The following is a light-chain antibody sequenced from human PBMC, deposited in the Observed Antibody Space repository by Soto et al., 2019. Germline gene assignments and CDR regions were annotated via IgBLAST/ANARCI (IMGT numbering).Light chain of an antibody. V-gene: IGKV1-5*01. J-gene: IGKJ1*01. Sequence: DIQMTQTPSSLSSSVGDRGTITGRASQSINIWFAWYQQKAGXAPKLLXXDASTLESGVPSRFSGSGSRTEFTLTISSLQPDDFATYYCQEYNSWRGEWTFGQGTKVYIK. CDR3: QEYNSWRGEWT. CDR1: QSINIW. CDR2: DAS.